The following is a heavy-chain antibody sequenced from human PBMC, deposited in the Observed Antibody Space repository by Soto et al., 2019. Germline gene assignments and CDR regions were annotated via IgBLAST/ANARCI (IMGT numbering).Heavy chain of an antibody. CDR2: IIPIFGTA. Sequence: SVKVSCKASGGTFSSHAISWVRQAPGQGLEWMGGIIPIFGTANYAQKFQGRVTITADESTSTAYMELSSLRSEDTAVYYCARTPYGSGSYYNNLNNYYYYYGMDVWGQGTTVTVSS. CDR1: GGTFSSHA. CDR3: ARTPYGSGSYYNNLNNYYYYYGMDV. J-gene: IGHJ6*02. V-gene: IGHV1-69*13. D-gene: IGHD3-10*01.